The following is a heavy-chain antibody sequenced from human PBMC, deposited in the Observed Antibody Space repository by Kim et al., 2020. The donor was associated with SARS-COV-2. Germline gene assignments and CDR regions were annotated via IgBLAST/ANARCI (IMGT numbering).Heavy chain of an antibody. CDR2: IGGSGPAT. Sequence: GGSLRLSCAASGFTFSTYAMSWVRRAPGKGLEWVSSIGGSGPATFYADSVKGRFTISSDNSKTTLYLQMSSLRAEDTALYYCAKGPQIADPFYFDYWGQGILVTVSS. CDR3: AKGPQIADPFYFDY. V-gene: IGHV3-23*01. D-gene: IGHD2-21*01. J-gene: IGHJ4*02. CDR1: GFTFSTYA.